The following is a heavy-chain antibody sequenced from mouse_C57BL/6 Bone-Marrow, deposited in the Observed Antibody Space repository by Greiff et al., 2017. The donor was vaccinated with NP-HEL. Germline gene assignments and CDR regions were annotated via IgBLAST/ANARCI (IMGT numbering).Heavy chain of an antibody. CDR2: IFPGSGST. Sequence: VQLQQSGPELVKPGASVKISCKASGYTFTDYYINWVKQRPGQGLEWIGWIFPGSGSTYYNEKFKGKATLTVDKSSSTAYMLLSSLTSEDSAVYVCARGVNLLLRPLYAMDYWGQGTSVTVSS. J-gene: IGHJ4*01. V-gene: IGHV1-75*01. D-gene: IGHD1-1*01. CDR3: ARGVNLLLRPLYAMDY. CDR1: GYTFTDYY.